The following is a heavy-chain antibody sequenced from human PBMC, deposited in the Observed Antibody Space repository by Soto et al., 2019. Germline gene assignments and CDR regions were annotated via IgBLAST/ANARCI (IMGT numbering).Heavy chain of an antibody. V-gene: IGHV3-15*01. CDR2: IKSKTDGGTT. CDR1: EFTFSNVW. D-gene: IGHD4-17*01. CDR3: GNQDSYVDYDREY. J-gene: IGHJ4*02. Sequence: GGSLRLSCAASEFTFSNVWMSWVRQPPGKGLEWVGRIKSKTDGGTTDYAAPVKGRCIITRDDSTNTLYLQMNSMRGSDKAVYYCGNQDSYVDYDREYWGQGTLVTVSS.